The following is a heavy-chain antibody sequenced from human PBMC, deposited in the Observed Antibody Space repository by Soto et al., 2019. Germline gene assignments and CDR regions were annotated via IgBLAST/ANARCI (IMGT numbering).Heavy chain of an antibody. Sequence: SETLSLTCTVSGGSVSSSSYYWGWVRQPPGKGLEWIGSVYYSGSTYYNPSLKSRVTISVDKSKNQFSLKLSSVTAADTAVYYCARDSPTGYFDYWGQGTLVTVSS. CDR1: GGSVSSSSYY. CDR3: ARDSPTGYFDY. V-gene: IGHV4-39*07. J-gene: IGHJ4*02. CDR2: VYYSGST.